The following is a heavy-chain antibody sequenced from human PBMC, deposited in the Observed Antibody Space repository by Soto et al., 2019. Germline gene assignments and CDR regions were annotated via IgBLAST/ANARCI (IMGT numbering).Heavy chain of an antibody. V-gene: IGHV1-2*04. D-gene: IGHD6-6*01. CDR2: INPNSGGT. J-gene: IGHJ3*02. CDR3: ASTPVEYSSSGYAFDI. CDR1: GYTFTGYY. Sequence: GASVKVSCKASGYTFTGYYMHWVRQAPGQGLEWMGWINPNSGGTNYAQKFQGWVTMTRDTSISTAYMELSRLRSDDTAVYYCASTPVEYSSSGYAFDIWGQGTMVTVSS.